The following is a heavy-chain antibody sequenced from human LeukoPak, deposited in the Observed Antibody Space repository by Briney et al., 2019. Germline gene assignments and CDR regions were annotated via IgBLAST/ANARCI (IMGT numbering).Heavy chain of an antibody. V-gene: IGHV3-7*01. Sequence: GGSLRLSCVASGFTSSSYWMSWFRQAPGKGREGVANIKEDGSEKYYADYVKGRFTISRDNAKNSLSLQMSSLRDEDTAVFYCARSRTAYYNVYADFWGQGTLVTVSS. CDR3: ARSRTAYYNVYADF. CDR1: GFTSSSYW. D-gene: IGHD1-26*01. CDR2: IKEDGSEK. J-gene: IGHJ4*02.